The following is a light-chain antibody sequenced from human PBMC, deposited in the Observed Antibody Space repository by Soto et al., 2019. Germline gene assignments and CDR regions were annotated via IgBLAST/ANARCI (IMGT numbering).Light chain of an antibody. V-gene: IGKV1-39*01. Sequence: DIQMSQSPSSLSASVGDTVTITCRASQNIDNFVAWYQQRPGKAPNLLIHDASSLQSGVPSRLSGSGSGTDFTLTISSLQREDFATYYCQQSYYNPTFGQGTKVDIK. CDR3: QQSYYNPT. J-gene: IGKJ1*01. CDR1: QNIDNF. CDR2: DAS.